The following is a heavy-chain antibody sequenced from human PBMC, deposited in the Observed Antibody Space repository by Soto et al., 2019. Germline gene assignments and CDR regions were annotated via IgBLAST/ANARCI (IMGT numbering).Heavy chain of an antibody. V-gene: IGHV3-23*01. CDR3: AKGGGGYSGYEGHYYYGMDL. J-gene: IGHJ6*02. D-gene: IGHD5-12*01. CDR2: ISGSGGST. Sequence: EVQLLESGGGLVQPGGSLRLSCAASGFTFSSYAMSWVRQAPGKGLEWVSAISGSGGSTYYADSVKGRFTISRDNSKNTLYLQMNSLRAEDTAVYYCAKGGGGYSGYEGHYYYGMDLWGQGTTVTVSS. CDR1: GFTFSSYA.